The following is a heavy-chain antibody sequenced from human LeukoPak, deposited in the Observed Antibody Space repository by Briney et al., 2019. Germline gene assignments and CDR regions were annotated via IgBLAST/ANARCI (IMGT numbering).Heavy chain of an antibody. CDR2: ISAYNGNT. V-gene: IGHV1-18*01. Sequence: VASVTVSCKASGYTFTIYGISWVRQAPGQGLEWMGWISAYNGNTNYAQKLQGRVTMTTDTSTSTAYMELRSLRSDDTAVYYCAAEKQQQLVYWGQGTLVTVSS. CDR3: AAEKQQQLVY. J-gene: IGHJ4*02. D-gene: IGHD6-13*01. CDR1: GYTFTIYG.